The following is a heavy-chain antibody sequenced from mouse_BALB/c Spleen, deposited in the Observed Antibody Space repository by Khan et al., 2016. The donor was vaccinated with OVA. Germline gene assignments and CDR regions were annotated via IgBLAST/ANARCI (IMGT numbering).Heavy chain of an antibody. Sequence: QVQLQQSGAELVKAGASVKMSCKASGYTFTSYWMHWVKQRLGQGLEWFAETNPTNGRTYYNEKFKSKATLTVDKSSSTAYMLLSRPTFKDSSVYYCARIKKIVATYFDYWGQGTTLTVSS. V-gene: IGHV1S81*02. J-gene: IGHJ2*01. CDR3: ARIKKIVATYFDY. CDR1: GYTFTSYW. D-gene: IGHD1-1*01. CDR2: TNPTNGRT.